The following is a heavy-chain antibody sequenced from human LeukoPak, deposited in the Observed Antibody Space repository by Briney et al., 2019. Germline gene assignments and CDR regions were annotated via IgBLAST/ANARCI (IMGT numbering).Heavy chain of an antibody. CDR2: ISTNSGKT. CDR1: GYTFTGYY. J-gene: IGHJ3*02. Sequence: ASVKVSCKASGYTFTGYYMHWVRQAPGQGLEWMGWISTNSGKTNYAQKVQGRVTLTTDTSINTAYMELRSLRSDDTALYYCARDKVHAFDIWGQGTMVTVS. CDR3: ARDKVHAFDI. V-gene: IGHV1-2*02.